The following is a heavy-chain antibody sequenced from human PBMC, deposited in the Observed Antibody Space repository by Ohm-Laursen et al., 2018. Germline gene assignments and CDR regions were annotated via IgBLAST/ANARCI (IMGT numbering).Heavy chain of an antibody. J-gene: IGHJ3*02. V-gene: IGHV3-11*04. Sequence: SLRLSCAASGFAFSDYYMNWIRQTPGKGLEWVSSIGRSGTPISYADSVRGRFSISRDNTKDSLYLQMNSLRAEDTAVYYCASGPYYYDSSGYYPDAFDIWGQGTMVTVSS. D-gene: IGHD3-22*01. CDR3: ASGPYYYDSSGYYPDAFDI. CDR2: IGRSGTPI. CDR1: GFAFSDYY.